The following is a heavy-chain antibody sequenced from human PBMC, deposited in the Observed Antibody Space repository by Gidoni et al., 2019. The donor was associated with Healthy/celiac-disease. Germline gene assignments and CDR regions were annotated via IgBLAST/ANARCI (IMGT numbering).Heavy chain of an antibody. CDR3: AKGDYSSFDY. Sequence: EVQLVESGGALVQPGRSLQLSCAASGFTFDDYAMHWVRQAPGKGLEWVSGISWNSGSIGYADSVKGRFTISRDNAKNSLYLQMNSLRAEDTALYYCAKGDYSSFDYWGQGTLVTVSS. J-gene: IGHJ4*02. CDR2: ISWNSGSI. V-gene: IGHV3-9*01. D-gene: IGHD3-10*01. CDR1: GFTFDDYA.